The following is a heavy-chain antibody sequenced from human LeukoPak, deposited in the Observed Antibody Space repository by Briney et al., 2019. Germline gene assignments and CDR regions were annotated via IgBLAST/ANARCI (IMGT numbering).Heavy chain of an antibody. Sequence: SGGSLRLSCAASGFTVSSNHMSWVRQAPGEGLEWVSVFYAGGSIHYADTVKGRFSISRDNSKNTLYLQMNSLRAEDTAVYYCARDKGSFDYWGQGTLVTVSS. J-gene: IGHJ4*02. CDR2: FYAGGSI. CDR3: ARDKGSFDY. CDR1: GFTVSSNH. V-gene: IGHV3-53*01.